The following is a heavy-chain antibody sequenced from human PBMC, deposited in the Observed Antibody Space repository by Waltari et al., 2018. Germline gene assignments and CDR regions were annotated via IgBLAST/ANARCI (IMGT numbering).Heavy chain of an antibody. J-gene: IGHJ4*02. CDR3: AKDLQFRTYYFDY. D-gene: IGHD1-1*01. CDR1: GFTFSSYA. CDR2: IYSGGST. V-gene: IGHV3-23*03. Sequence: EVQLLESGGGLVQPGGSLRLSCAASGFTFSSYAMSWVRQAPGKGLEWVSVIYSGGSTYYADSVKGRVTISRDNSKNTLYLQMNSLRAEDTAVYYCAKDLQFRTYYFDYWGQGTLVTVSS.